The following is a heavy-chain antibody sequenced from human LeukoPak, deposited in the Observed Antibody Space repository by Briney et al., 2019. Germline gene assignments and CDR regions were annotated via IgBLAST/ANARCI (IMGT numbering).Heavy chain of an antibody. CDR1: GGSFSGYY. CDR2: INHSGST. J-gene: IGHJ3*02. V-gene: IGHV4-34*01. Sequence: SETLSLTCAVYGGSFSGYYWSWIRQPPGKGLEWIGEINHSGSTNYNPSLKSRVTISLDTSKNQFSLKLSSVTAADTALYYCARSGGYGLVDIWGQGTMVTVS. D-gene: IGHD2-8*02. CDR3: ARSGGYGLVDI.